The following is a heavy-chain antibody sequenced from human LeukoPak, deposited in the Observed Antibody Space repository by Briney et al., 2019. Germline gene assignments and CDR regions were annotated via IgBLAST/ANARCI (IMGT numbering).Heavy chain of an antibody. CDR1: GFTFDDYA. V-gene: IGHV3-9*01. D-gene: IGHD2-2*01. CDR3: AKDYCSSTSCLSYYYYGMDV. Sequence: GGSLRLSCAASGFTFDDYAMHWVRQAPGKGLEWVSGISWNSGSIGYADSVKGRFTISRDNAKNSLYLQMNSLRAEDTALYYCAKDYCSSTSCLSYYYYGMDVWGQGTTVTVSS. J-gene: IGHJ6*02. CDR2: ISWNSGSI.